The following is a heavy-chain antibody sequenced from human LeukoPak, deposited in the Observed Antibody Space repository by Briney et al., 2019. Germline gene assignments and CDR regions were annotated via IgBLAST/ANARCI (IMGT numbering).Heavy chain of an antibody. CDR3: ARLGIAGAGTQDAFDI. CDR2: IYPGDSET. Sequence: GESLKISCEGSGYRFSSYWIGWVRQMPGKGLEWMGIIYPGDSETKYSPSFQGQVTISADSAISTAYLRWSSLKASVRAIYYCARLGIAGAGTQDAFDIWGQGTMVTVSS. J-gene: IGHJ3*02. CDR1: GYRFSSYW. D-gene: IGHD6-13*01. V-gene: IGHV5-51*01.